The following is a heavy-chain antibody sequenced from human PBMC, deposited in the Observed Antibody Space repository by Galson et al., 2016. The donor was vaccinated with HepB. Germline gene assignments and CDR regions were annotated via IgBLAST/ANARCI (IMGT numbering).Heavy chain of an antibody. V-gene: IGHV1-8*02. D-gene: IGHD6-6*01. Sequence: SVQVSCKASGYTFTSYDIHWVRQATGQGLEWMGWMNPNSGNTGYAQKFQGRVTLTRSTSKSTVYMELSSLRSEDMAMYYCARVEYASSTGANRGDYWGQGTLVTVSS. CDR2: MNPNSGNT. J-gene: IGHJ4*02. CDR1: GYTFTSYD. CDR3: ARVEYASSTGANRGDY.